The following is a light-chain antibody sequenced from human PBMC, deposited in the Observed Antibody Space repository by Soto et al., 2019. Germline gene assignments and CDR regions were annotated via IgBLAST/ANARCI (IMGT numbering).Light chain of an antibody. CDR2: WAS. CDR1: QSVLYSSNNKNY. Sequence: IVMTPSPDSLAVSLGERATINCKSSQSVLYSSNNKNYLAWYQQKPGQPPKLLIYWASTREFGVPDRFSGSGSGTDFTLTISSLEAEDVAFYWCQQYFDVPFTFGGGTKVDIK. V-gene: IGKV4-1*01. CDR3: QQYFDVPFT. J-gene: IGKJ4*01.